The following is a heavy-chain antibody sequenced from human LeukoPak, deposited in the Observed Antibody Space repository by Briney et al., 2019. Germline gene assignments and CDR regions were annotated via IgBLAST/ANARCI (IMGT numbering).Heavy chain of an antibody. CDR3: ARADCSGSTCYLRRSWFDP. V-gene: IGHV3-21*01. J-gene: IGHJ5*02. CDR1: GFRLSDYD. D-gene: IGHD2-2*01. CDR2: ISTGSRYI. Sequence: TGGSLRLSCAASGFRLSDYDMNWVRQAPGKGLEWVSSISTGSRYIYYAYSVKGRFTISRDDAKNSLYLQMDYLRAEDTAVYYCARADCSGSTCYLRRSWFDPWGLGTLVTVSS.